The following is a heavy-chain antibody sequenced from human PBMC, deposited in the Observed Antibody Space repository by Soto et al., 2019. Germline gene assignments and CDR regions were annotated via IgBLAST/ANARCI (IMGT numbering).Heavy chain of an antibody. J-gene: IGHJ6*02. CDR2: IDPSDSYT. D-gene: IGHD2-15*01. CDR3: AGIYCSGGSCSLDYYGMDV. V-gene: IGHV5-10-1*01. Sequence: GESLNISCKGSGYSFTSYWLSWVRQMPGKGLEWMGRIDPSDSYTNYSPSFQGHVTISADKSISTAYLQWSSLKASDTAMYYCAGIYCSGGSCSLDYYGMDVWGQGTTVTVSS. CDR1: GYSFTSYW.